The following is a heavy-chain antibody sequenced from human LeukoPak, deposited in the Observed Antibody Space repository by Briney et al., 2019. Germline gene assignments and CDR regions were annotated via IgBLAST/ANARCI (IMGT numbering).Heavy chain of an antibody. V-gene: IGHV3-53*05. D-gene: IGHD3-10*01. CDR1: GFTVSSNY. Sequence: GGSLRLSCAASGFTVSSNYMSWVRQAPGKGLEWVSVIYSGGSTYYADSVKGRFTISRDNSKNTLYLQMNSLRAEDTAVYYCARELRGTYYYGSGSRNFDYWGQGTLVTVSS. CDR3: ARELRGTYYYGSGSRNFDY. CDR2: IYSGGST. J-gene: IGHJ4*02.